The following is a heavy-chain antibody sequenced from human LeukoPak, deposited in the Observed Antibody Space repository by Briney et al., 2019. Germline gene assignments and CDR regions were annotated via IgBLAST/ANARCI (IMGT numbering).Heavy chain of an antibody. D-gene: IGHD3-3*01. CDR1: GYTFTKYY. V-gene: IGHV1-46*01. CDR3: ARHDFDLPMIYSFFVH. CDR2: MHPTGDST. J-gene: IGHJ5*02. Sequence: GASVKVSCKASGYTFTKYYMNWVRQAPGQGLESMGIMHPTGDSTNYAQKFQGRVTLTRDTSTGTFYMELSSLTSEDTAVYYCARHDFDLPMIYSFFVHWGQGTLVTVSS.